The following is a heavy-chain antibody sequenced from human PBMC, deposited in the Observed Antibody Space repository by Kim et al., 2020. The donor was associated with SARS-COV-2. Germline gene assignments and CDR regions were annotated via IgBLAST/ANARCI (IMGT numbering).Heavy chain of an antibody. CDR1: GFTFSSYG. CDR3: AKHRPAYHRRSDYWFDS. J-gene: IGHJ5*01. V-gene: IGHV3-30*18. CDR2: ITVDGSNT. Sequence: GGSLRLSCAASGFTFSSYGMHWVRQAPGKGLEWVAVITVDGSNTYYADSVKGRFTISRDNSKNTLYLQMNSLRAEDTAVYYCAKHRPAYHRRSDYWFDSWGQGTLVTVSS. D-gene: IGHD2-21*01.